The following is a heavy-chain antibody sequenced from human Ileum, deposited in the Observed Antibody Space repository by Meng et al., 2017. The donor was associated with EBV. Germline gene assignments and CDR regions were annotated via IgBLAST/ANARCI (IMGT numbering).Heavy chain of an antibody. J-gene: IGHJ4*02. CDR3: GRDQGRELIKH. Sequence: QVQLQESGPGLVKPSGTLSLTCTVSGDSISSDIWWSWVRQPPGKGLEWIGEVYHRGDTNYNPSLKSRVDISVDKSKNQFYLSLFSVTAADTAVYYCGRDQGRELIKHWGQGTLVTVSS. CDR2: VYHRGDT. V-gene: IGHV4-4*02. CDR1: GDSISSDIW. D-gene: IGHD1-7*01.